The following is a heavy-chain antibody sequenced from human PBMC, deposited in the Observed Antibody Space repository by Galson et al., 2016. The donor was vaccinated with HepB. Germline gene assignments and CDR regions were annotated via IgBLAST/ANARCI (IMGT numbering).Heavy chain of an antibody. Sequence: SVKVSCKASGGTFSSYALNWVRQAPGQGLEWMGRIIPILDTVNYAQRFQGRVTITADESTSTAYMELSSLRSEDTAVYYCAQSREPPRIQLWNWGQGTPVTVSS. D-gene: IGHD5-18*01. J-gene: IGHJ4*02. V-gene: IGHV1-69*13. CDR3: AQSREPPRIQLWN. CDR1: GGTFSSYA. CDR2: IIPILDTV.